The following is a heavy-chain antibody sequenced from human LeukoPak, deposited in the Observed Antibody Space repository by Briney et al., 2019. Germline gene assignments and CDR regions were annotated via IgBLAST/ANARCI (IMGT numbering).Heavy chain of an antibody. V-gene: IGHV1-18*01. D-gene: IGHD3-3*01. CDR1: GYTFTSYG. J-gene: IGHJ6*02. CDR3: ATDLVPIFGVADYGVDV. Sequence: VASVKVSCKASGYTFTSYGISWVRQAPGQGLEWMGWISAYNGNTNYAQKLQGRVTMTTDTSTSTAYMELRSLRSDDTAVYYCATDLVPIFGVADYGVDVWGQGTTVTVSS. CDR2: ISAYNGNT.